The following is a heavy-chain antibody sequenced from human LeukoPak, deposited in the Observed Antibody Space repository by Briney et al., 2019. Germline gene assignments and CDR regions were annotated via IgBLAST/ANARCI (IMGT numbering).Heavy chain of an antibody. Sequence: GESLKISCKGSGYSFTSYWIGWVRQMPGKGLEWMGIIYPGDSDTRYSPSFQGQVTISADKSISTAYLQWSSLKASDTAMYYCARLGCTNGVCYKKVTWFDPWGQGTLVTVSS. D-gene: IGHD2-8*01. CDR1: GYSFTSYW. CDR3: ARLGCTNGVCYKKVTWFDP. CDR2: IYPGDSDT. J-gene: IGHJ5*02. V-gene: IGHV5-51*01.